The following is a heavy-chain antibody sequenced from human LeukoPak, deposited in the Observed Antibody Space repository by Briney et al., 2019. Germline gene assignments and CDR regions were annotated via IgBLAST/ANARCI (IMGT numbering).Heavy chain of an antibody. CDR1: GFAVSSNY. CDR2: IYSSGGT. D-gene: IGHD2-21*01. J-gene: IGHJ5*02. V-gene: IGHV3-53*01. Sequence: PGGSLRLSCAASGFAVSSNYMSWVRQAPGKGLEWGSVIYSSGGTYYADSVRGRFTISRDNAKNSLYLQMNSLRAEDTAVYYCAREIVVVSKEAWFDPWGQGTLVTVSS. CDR3: AREIVVVSKEAWFDP.